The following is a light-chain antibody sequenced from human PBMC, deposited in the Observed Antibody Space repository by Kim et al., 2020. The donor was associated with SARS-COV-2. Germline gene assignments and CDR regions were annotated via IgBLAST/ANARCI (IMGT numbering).Light chain of an antibody. CDR2: GKN. V-gene: IGLV3-19*01. CDR1: SLRSYY. J-gene: IGLJ2*01. CDR3: NSRDSSGNRLV. Sequence: ALGKTVRITCQGDSLRSYYASWYQQKPGQAPVLVIYGKNNRPSGIPDRFSGSSSGNTASLTITGAQAEDEADYYCNSRDSSGNRLVFGGGTQLTVL.